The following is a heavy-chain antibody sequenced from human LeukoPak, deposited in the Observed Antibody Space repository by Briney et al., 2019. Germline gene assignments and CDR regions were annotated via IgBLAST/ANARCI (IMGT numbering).Heavy chain of an antibody. V-gene: IGHV3-30*03. CDR1: GITFRSYG. D-gene: IGHD4-17*01. CDR3: ATGARGDTVTSIVGLNWFDP. Sequence: GGSLRLSCAASGITFRSYGMHWVRQAPGKGLEWVAVISYDGSHKYYADSVKGRFSISRDNSKNTLYLQMNSLRADDTAVYYCATGARGDTVTSIVGLNWFDPWGQGTLVTVSS. J-gene: IGHJ5*02. CDR2: ISYDGSHK.